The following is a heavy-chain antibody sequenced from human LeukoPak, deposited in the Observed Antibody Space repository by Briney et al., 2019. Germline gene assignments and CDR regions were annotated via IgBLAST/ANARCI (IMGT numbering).Heavy chain of an antibody. CDR3: ARDAAEQWLAPPSYYYYYGMDV. CDR2: INSDGSST. Sequence: GGSLRLSCAASGFTFSSYWMHWVRQAPGKGLVWVSRINSDGSSTSYADSVKGRFTISRDNAKNTLYLQMNSLRAEDTAVYYCARDAAEQWLAPPSYYYYYGMDVWGQGTTVTVSS. CDR1: GFTFSSYW. J-gene: IGHJ6*02. D-gene: IGHD6-19*01. V-gene: IGHV3-74*01.